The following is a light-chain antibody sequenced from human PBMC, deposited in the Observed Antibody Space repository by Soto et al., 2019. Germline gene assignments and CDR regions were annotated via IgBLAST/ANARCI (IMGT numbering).Light chain of an antibody. Sequence: EVVWTQSPDTLCLPPGERATLSCRSSQSISSYLAWYQQKPGQAPRLLIYDASSRATGIPARFSGSGSGTEFTLTISSLQSEDFAVYYCQQYNNWPPITFGQGTRLEIK. V-gene: IGKV3D-15*01. CDR3: QQYNNWPPIT. CDR1: QSISSY. CDR2: DAS. J-gene: IGKJ5*01.